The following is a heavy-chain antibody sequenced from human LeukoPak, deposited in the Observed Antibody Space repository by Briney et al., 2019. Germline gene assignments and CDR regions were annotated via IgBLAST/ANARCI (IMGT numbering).Heavy chain of an antibody. D-gene: IGHD5-12*01. CDR2: INPNSGGT. V-gene: IGHV1-2*02. Sequence: GASVKVSCKASGYTFTGYYMHWVRQAPGQGLEWMGWINPNSGGTNYAQKFQGRVTMTRDTSISTAYMELSRLRSDDTAVYYCARDPSYNIVATILEGYFDYWGQGTLVTVSS. CDR3: ARDPSYNIVATILEGYFDY. CDR1: GYTFTGYY. J-gene: IGHJ4*02.